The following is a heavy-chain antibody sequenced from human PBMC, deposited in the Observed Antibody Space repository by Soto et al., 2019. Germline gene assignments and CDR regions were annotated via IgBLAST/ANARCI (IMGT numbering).Heavy chain of an antibody. Sequence: QAQVVQSGAEVRKPGSSVKLSCKASEGTFTSYAIAWVRQAPGQGLEWMGGIIPYYNTLNYAQKFQDRVTITADDSTNTVYMELSILRSDDTAVYFCASGASRWYPYFFDSWAQGTLVTVSS. D-gene: IGHD6-13*01. CDR1: EGTFTSYA. J-gene: IGHJ4*02. CDR3: ASGASRWYPYFFDS. CDR2: IIPYYNTL. V-gene: IGHV1-69*01.